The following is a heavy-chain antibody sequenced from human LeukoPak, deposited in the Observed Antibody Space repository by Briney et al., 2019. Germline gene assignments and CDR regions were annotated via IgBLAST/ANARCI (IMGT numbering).Heavy chain of an antibody. CDR2: IYTSGST. Sequence: PSETLSLTCIVSHGSISRYYWSWIRQPAGKGLEWIGRIYTSGSTNYNPSLKSRVTMSVDTSKNQFSLKLSSVTAADTAVYYCARDIVRGVILQRDAFDPWGQGTLVTVSS. J-gene: IGHJ5*02. CDR1: HGSISRYY. CDR3: ARDIVRGVILQRDAFDP. D-gene: IGHD3-10*01. V-gene: IGHV4-4*07.